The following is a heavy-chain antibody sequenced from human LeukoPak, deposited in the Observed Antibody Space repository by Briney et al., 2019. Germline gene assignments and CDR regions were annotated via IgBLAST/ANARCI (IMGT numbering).Heavy chain of an antibody. D-gene: IGHD6-13*01. CDR3: ARDQGSSWFDAFDI. Sequence: GGSLRLYCAASGFTFSDYYMIWIRQAPGKGLEWVSYISSSGSTIYYADSVKGRFTISRDNGKNSLYLQMNSLRAEDTAVYYCARDQGSSWFDAFDIWGQGTMVTASS. CDR1: GFTFSDYY. J-gene: IGHJ3*02. CDR2: ISSSGSTI. V-gene: IGHV3-11*01.